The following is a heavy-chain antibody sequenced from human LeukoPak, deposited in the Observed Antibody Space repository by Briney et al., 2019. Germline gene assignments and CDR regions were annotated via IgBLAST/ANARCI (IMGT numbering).Heavy chain of an antibody. D-gene: IGHD6-6*01. CDR3: ARVASYAFDI. J-gene: IGHJ3*02. CDR1: GFSFSSFG. V-gene: IGHV3-7*01. Sequence: GGSLRLSCAASGFSFSSFGMSWVRQAPGKGLEWVANIKQDGSEKYYVDSVKGRFTISRDNAKNTLYLQMNSLRAEDTAVYYCARVASYAFDIWGQGTMVTVSS. CDR2: IKQDGSEK.